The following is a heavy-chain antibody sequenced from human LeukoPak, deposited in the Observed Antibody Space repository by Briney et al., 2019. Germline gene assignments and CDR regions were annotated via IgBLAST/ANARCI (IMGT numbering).Heavy chain of an antibody. Sequence: SETLSLTCTVSGGSISSSSYYWGWIRQPPGKGLEWIGSIYYSGSTYYNPSLKSRVTISVDTSKNQFSLKLSSVTAADTAVYYCARGISVAGSYYGMDVWGQGTTVTVSS. D-gene: IGHD6-19*01. J-gene: IGHJ6*02. CDR2: IYYSGST. CDR1: GGSISSSSYY. V-gene: IGHV4-39*01. CDR3: ARGISVAGSYYGMDV.